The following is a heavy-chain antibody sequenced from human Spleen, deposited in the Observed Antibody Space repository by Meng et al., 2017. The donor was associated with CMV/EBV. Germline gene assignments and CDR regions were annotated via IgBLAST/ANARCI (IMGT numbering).Heavy chain of an antibody. Sequence: ASVKVSCKASGYTFTDFYIHWVRRAPGQGLDWMGWINPNSGATDYAQKFQGRVTMTRDTSVTTAYMELSSLRSEDTAVYYCARKRSYYYGMDVWGQGTTVTVSS. CDR3: ARKRSYYYGMDV. V-gene: IGHV1-2*02. CDR2: INPNSGAT. CDR1: GYTFTDFY. J-gene: IGHJ6*02.